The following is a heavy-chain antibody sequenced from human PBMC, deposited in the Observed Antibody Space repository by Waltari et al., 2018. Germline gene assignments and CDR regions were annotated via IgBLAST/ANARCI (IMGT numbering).Heavy chain of an antibody. Sequence: QVQLQESGPGLVKPSETLSLTCSVSGGSISGSVYYWGWMRQPAVKGLEYSGSIYYDGTAFYTPSLKTPVTISVDTSYNHLARKMKSVTAADTAMYFCVRDSGRRTFFDHWGQGTLVTVSS. J-gene: IGHJ4*02. CDR2: IYYDGTA. CDR1: GGSISGSVYY. D-gene: IGHD1-26*01. CDR3: VRDSGRRTFFDH. V-gene: IGHV4-39*07.